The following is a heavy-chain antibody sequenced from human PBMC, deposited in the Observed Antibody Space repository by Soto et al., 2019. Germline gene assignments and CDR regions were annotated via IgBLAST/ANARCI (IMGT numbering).Heavy chain of an antibody. CDR3: ERSHNWRLAQN. V-gene: IGHV1-46*01. Sequence: QVQLVQSGAEVKKPGASVKVSCKASGYTFTDYYMHWVRQAPGQGLEWMGIIDPTSGSTYYTQKFQGRPTITRDTSTSTVYMEVSSLRSDDTAVYYCERSHNWRLAQNWRQGTLVTVSS. CDR1: GYTFTDYY. D-gene: IGHD1-20*01. CDR2: IDPTSGST. J-gene: IGHJ4*02.